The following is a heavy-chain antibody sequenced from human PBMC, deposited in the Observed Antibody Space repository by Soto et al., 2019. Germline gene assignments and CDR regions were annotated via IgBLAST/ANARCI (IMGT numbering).Heavy chain of an antibody. V-gene: IGHV4-59*08. CDR1: GGSISSYY. J-gene: IGHJ4*02. Sequence: LSLTCTVSGGSISSYYWSWIRQPPGKGLEWIGYIYYSGSTNYNPSLKSRVTISVDTSKNQFSLKLSSVTAADTAVYYCARRLVPDYWGQGTLVTVSS. CDR3: ARRLVPDY. CDR2: IYYSGST. D-gene: IGHD3-16*01.